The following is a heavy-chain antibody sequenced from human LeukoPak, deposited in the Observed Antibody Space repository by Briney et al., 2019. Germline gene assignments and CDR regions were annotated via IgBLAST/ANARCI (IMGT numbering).Heavy chain of an antibody. Sequence: PSETLSLTCTVSGDSINSYYWSWIRQPPGKELEWIGHIFYSGNTNYNPSLRSRVTISVDTSKNQFSLKLTSVTAADTSVYYCASGRHLSWSTSDLSLYFDYWGQGILVTVSS. D-gene: IGHD2-2*01. J-gene: IGHJ4*02. V-gene: IGHV4-59*01. CDR1: GDSINSYY. CDR3: ASGRHLSWSTSDLSLYFDY. CDR2: IFYSGNT.